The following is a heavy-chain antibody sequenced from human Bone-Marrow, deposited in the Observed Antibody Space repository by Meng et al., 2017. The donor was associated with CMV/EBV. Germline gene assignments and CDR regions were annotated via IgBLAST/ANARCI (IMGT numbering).Heavy chain of an antibody. D-gene: IGHD2/OR15-2a*01. CDR3: ARDLLGFNGMDV. V-gene: IGHV4-59*01. CDR1: GGSISSYY. J-gene: IGHJ6*02. Sequence: SETLSLTCTVSGGSISSYYWSWIRQPPGKGLEWIGYIYYSGSTNYNTALKSRVTISVDTSKNQFSLKLSSVTAADTAVYYCARDLLGFNGMDVWGQGTTVTVSS. CDR2: IYYSGST.